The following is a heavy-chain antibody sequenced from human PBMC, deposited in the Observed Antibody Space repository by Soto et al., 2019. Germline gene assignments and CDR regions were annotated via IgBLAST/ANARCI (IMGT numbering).Heavy chain of an antibody. D-gene: IGHD4-17*01. J-gene: IGHJ6*03. Sequence: ASVKVSCKASGYTFTSYDINWVRQATGQGLEWMGWMNPNSGNTGYAQKFQGRVTMTRNTSISTAYMELSSLRSEDTAVYYCAITVAPKRPYYYYYYMGVWGKGTTVTVSS. CDR2: MNPNSGNT. CDR3: AITVAPKRPYYYYYYMGV. V-gene: IGHV1-8*01. CDR1: GYTFTSYD.